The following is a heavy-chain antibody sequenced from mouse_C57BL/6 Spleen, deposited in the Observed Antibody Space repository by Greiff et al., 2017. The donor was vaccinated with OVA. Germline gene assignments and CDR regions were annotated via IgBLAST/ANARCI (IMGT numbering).Heavy chain of an antibody. CDR2: INYDGSST. Sequence: EVKLVESEGGLVQPGSSMKLSCTASGFTFSDYYMAWVRQVPEKGLEWVANINYDGSSTYYLDSLKSRFIISRDNAKNILYLQMSSLKSEDTATYYCARDEGLYEGPRGFAYWGQGTLVTVSA. CDR1: GFTFSDYY. J-gene: IGHJ3*01. V-gene: IGHV5-16*01. D-gene: IGHD2-3*01. CDR3: ARDEGLYEGPRGFAY.